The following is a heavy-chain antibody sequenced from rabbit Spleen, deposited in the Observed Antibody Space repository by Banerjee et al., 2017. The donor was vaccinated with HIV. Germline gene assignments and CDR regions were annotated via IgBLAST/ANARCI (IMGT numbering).Heavy chain of an antibody. CDR3: ARDTYDGYGDSYYFNL. CDR2: IYAGSTGTT. V-gene: IGHV1S40*01. D-gene: IGHD2-1*01. CDR1: GFSFSSGYD. J-gene: IGHJ4*01. Sequence: QSLEESGGDLVKPGASLTLTCTASGFSFSSGYDMCWVRQAPGKGLEWIACIYAGSTGTTYYANWAKGRFTISKTSSTTVTLQMASLTAADTATYFCARDTYDGYGDSYYFNLWGQGTLVTVS.